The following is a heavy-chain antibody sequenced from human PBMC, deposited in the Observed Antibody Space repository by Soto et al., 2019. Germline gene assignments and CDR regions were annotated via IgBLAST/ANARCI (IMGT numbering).Heavy chain of an antibody. V-gene: IGHV3-21*01. CDR1: GFTVSSNY. CDR2: IGSSSSYI. J-gene: IGHJ6*02. Sequence: PGGSLRLSSAASGFTVSSNYMSWVRQAPGKGLEWVSSIGSSSSYIYYADSVKGRFTISRDNAKNSLYLQMNSLRAEDTAVYYCARVVDYYDPYYYYGMDVWGQGTAVTFSS. D-gene: IGHD3-22*01. CDR3: ARVVDYYDPYYYYGMDV.